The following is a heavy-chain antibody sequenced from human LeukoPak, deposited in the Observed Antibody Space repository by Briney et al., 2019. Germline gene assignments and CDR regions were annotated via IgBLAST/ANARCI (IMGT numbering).Heavy chain of an antibody. Sequence: PSETLSLTCTVSGGSISSYYWSWIRQPPGKGLEWIGYIFYSGITNYNPSLSLKSRVTISVDTSKNQFSLKLSSVTAADTAVYYCARGRRKYSGSHPQDYWGQGTLVTVSS. CDR3: ARGRRKYSGSHPQDY. CDR2: IFYSGIT. CDR1: GGSISSYY. J-gene: IGHJ4*02. D-gene: IGHD1-26*01. V-gene: IGHV4-59*01.